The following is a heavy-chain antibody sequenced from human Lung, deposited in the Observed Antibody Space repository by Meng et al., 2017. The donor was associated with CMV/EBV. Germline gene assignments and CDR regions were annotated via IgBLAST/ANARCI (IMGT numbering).Heavy chain of an antibody. Sequence: GESLKISCAASGFTFSSNDMHWVRQTTGKGLEWVSAIGTAGDTYYPGSVKGRFTISRENAKNSFYLQMNSLRAGDTALYYCAKDDGNWYLPDWGQGTLVTVSS. CDR2: IGTAGDT. D-gene: IGHD6-13*01. CDR3: AKDDGNWYLPD. V-gene: IGHV3-13*01. J-gene: IGHJ4*02. CDR1: GFTFSSND.